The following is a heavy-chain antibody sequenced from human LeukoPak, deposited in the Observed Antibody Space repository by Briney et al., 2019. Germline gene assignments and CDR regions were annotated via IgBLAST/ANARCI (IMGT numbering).Heavy chain of an antibody. D-gene: IGHD2-2*02. CDR3: ARDHCSSTSCYTGGCYFDY. Sequence: SQTLSLTCTVSGGSISSGGYYWSWIRQHPGKGLEWIVYIYYSGSTYYNPSLKSRVTISVDTSKNQFSLKLSSVTAADTAVYCCARDHCSSTSCYTGGCYFDYWGQGTLVTVSS. CDR1: GGSISSGGYY. V-gene: IGHV4-31*03. J-gene: IGHJ4*02. CDR2: IYYSGST.